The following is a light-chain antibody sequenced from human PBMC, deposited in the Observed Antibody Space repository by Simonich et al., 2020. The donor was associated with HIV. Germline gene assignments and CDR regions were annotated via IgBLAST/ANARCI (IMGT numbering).Light chain of an antibody. Sequence: QSVLTQPPSVSGAPGQRVTISCAGSSSNIGAGYDVHWYQQLPGTAPKLLCYGNSNGPSGVPDRFSGSKSDTSASLAITGLQAEDEADYYCQSYDSSLSGSVFGGGTKLTVL. CDR2: GNS. V-gene: IGLV1-40*01. CDR1: SSNIGAGYD. CDR3: QSYDSSLSGSV. J-gene: IGLJ2*01.